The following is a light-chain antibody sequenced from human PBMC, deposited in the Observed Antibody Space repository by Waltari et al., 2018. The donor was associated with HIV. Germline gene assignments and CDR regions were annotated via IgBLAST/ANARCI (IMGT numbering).Light chain of an antibody. V-gene: IGKV3-20*01. CDR3: QQHGSAPVT. CDR2: GAS. CDR1: QSVTSSF. J-gene: IGKJ4*02. Sequence: EIVLTQSPGTLSLSPGERATLSCRASQSVTSSFLSWYQQKPGQAPRDLISGASSRATGFPDRFSGGWSGTDFTLSISRLEPEDFAVYYGQQHGSAPVTFGGATKVDIK.